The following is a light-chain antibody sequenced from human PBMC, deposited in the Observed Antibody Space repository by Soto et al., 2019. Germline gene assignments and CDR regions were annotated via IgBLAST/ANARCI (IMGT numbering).Light chain of an antibody. Sequence: QSAVTQPPSASGSPGQSVTISCTGTSSDVGAYNYVAWYEQHPGKASKLMIYEVTNRPSGVPDRFSASKSGNTASLTVSGLQAEDEANYFCSSYAGCNNFVFGSGTKVTV. CDR1: SSDVGAYNY. V-gene: IGLV2-8*01. CDR3: SSYAGCNNFV. J-gene: IGLJ1*01. CDR2: EVT.